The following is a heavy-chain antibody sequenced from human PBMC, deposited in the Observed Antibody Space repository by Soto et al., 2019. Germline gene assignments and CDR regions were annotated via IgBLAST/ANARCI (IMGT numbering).Heavy chain of an antibody. CDR1: GFTFSSYG. Sequence: QVQLVESGGGVVQPGRSLRLSCAASGFTFSSYGMHWVRQAPGKGLEWVAVISYDGSNKYYADSVKGRFTISRDNSKNTLYLQMNSLRAEDTAVYYCAKDYASITIFCYLDYWGQGTLVTVSS. CDR2: ISYDGSNK. V-gene: IGHV3-30*18. D-gene: IGHD3-9*01. J-gene: IGHJ4*02. CDR3: AKDYASITIFCYLDY.